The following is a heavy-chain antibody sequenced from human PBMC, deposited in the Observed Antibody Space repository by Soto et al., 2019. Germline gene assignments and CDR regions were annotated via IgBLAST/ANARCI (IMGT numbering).Heavy chain of an antibody. D-gene: IGHD2-2*01. CDR3: AHTMPPRVADY. Sequence: GLDLEWLALIYWDDDKRYSPSLKSRLTITKDTSKNQVVLIMTNMDPVDTATYYCAHTMPPRVADYWGQGTLVTVSS. J-gene: IGHJ4*02. V-gene: IGHV2-5*02. CDR2: IYWDDDK.